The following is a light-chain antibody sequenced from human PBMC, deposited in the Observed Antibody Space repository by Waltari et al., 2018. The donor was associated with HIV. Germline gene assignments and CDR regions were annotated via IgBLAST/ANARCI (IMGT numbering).Light chain of an antibody. CDR1: SSDVGSYNV. J-gene: IGLJ1*01. CDR2: EVN. Sequence: QSAITQPASVSESPGQSITTPCPATSSDVGSYNVLSWYQQHPGKAPKLMIYEVNKRPAGVSNRFSGSKSGNTASLTISGLQAEDEADYHCCSYAGSSTHVFGTGTKVTVL. CDR3: CSYAGSSTHV. V-gene: IGLV2-23*02.